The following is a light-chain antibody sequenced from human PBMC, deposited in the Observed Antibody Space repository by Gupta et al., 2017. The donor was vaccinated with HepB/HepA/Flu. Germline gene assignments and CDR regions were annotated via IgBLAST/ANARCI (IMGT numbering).Light chain of an antibody. CDR3: QQRTNWT. J-gene: IGKJ1*01. V-gene: IGKV3-11*01. CDR2: DAS. CDR1: QSVGRY. Sequence: LSCRASQSVGRYLAWYQQKTGQAPRLLIYDASIRATGIPARFSGSGSGTDFTLTISSLEPEDVAVYYCQQRTNWTFGQGTKVEIK.